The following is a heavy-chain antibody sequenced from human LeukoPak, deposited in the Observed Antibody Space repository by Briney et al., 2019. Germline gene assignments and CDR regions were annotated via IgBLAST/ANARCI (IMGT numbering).Heavy chain of an antibody. CDR1: GFTFSSYE. Sequence: SGGSLRLSCAASGFTFSSYEMNWVRQAPGKGLEWVSYISSSGSTIYYADSVKGRFTISRDNAKNSLYLQMNSLRAEDTAVYYCARGGYGDYYPYYYYYGMDVWGQGTTVTVSS. CDR3: ARGGYGDYYPYYYYYGMDV. CDR2: ISSSGSTI. D-gene: IGHD4-17*01. V-gene: IGHV3-48*03. J-gene: IGHJ6*02.